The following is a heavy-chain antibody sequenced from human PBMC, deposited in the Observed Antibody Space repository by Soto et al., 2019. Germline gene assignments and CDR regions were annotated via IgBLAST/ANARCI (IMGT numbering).Heavy chain of an antibody. D-gene: IGHD7-27*01. CDR3: AKKGSPSGDHSNWYFDL. CDR2: IIGSGGSA. J-gene: IGHJ2*01. CDR1: GFAFRSYA. V-gene: IGHV3-23*01. Sequence: GGSLRLSCAASGFAFRSYAMGWVRQGPGKGLEWISTIIGSGGSAYYADSVKGRFTISRDNSKNTLYLQMDSLSADDTAVYFCAKKGSPSGDHSNWYFDLWGRGTLVTVSS.